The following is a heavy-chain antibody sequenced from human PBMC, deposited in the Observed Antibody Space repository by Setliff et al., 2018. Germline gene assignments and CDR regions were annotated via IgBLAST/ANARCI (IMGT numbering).Heavy chain of an antibody. CDR3: ASMGATRDY. Sequence: PSETLSLTCTVSGGSISSGSYYWSWIRQPAGKGLEWIGRIYTSGSTNYNPSLKSRVTISVDTSKNQVSLRLSSVTAADTAVYYCASMGATRDYWGQGTLVTVSS. J-gene: IGHJ4*02. CDR1: GGSISSGSYY. V-gene: IGHV4-61*02. CDR2: IYTSGST. D-gene: IGHD1-26*01.